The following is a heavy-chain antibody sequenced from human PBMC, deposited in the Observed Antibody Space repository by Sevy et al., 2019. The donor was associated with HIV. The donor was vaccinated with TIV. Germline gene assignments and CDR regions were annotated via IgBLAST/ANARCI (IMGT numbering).Heavy chain of an antibody. V-gene: IGHV1-2*06. J-gene: IGHJ4*02. CDR1: GYFFTGYY. CDR3: ARGGRYSSGWWTFDY. D-gene: IGHD6-19*01. CDR2: INPNSGGT. Sequence: ASVKVSCKASGYFFTGYYLHWVRQTPGQGLEWMGRINPNSGGTNYAQNFQGRVTMTRDTSISTAYMELSRLRSDDTAVYYCARGGRYSSGWWTFDYWGQGTLVTVSS.